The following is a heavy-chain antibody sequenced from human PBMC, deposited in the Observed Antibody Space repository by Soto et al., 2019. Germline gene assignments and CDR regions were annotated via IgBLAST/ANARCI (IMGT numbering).Heavy chain of an antibody. CDR2: IIPILGIA. CDR1: GGTFSSYT. Sequence: QVQLVQSGAEVKKPGASVKVSCKASGGTFSSYTSSWLRQAPGQGLEWMGRIIPILGIANYAQKFQGRVTIPADKSTSTAEMELSSLRSEDAAVYYCARGGEYAGRLDYWGQGTLVTVSS. V-gene: IGHV1-69*02. J-gene: IGHJ4*02. CDR3: ARGGEYAGRLDY. D-gene: IGHD4-17*01.